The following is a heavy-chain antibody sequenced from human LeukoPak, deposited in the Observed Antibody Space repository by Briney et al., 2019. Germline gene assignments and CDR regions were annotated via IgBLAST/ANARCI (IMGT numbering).Heavy chain of an antibody. CDR3: ARRAHSDFWSGYFYFGY. J-gene: IGHJ4*02. CDR2: ISSSSSTI. D-gene: IGHD3-3*01. V-gene: IGHV3-48*01. CDR1: GFTFSSYS. Sequence: PGGSLRLSCAAYGFTFSSYSMNWVRQAPGKGLEWVSYISSSSSTIYYADSVKGRFTISRDNAKNSLYLQMNSLRAEDTAVYYCARRAHSDFWSGYFYFGYWGQGTLVTVSS.